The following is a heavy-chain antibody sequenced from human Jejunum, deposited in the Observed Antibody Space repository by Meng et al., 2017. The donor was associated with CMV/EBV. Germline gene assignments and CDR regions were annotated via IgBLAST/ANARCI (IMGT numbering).Heavy chain of an antibody. CDR3: ARGEVPVVAATS. D-gene: IGHD2-15*01. CDR2: ISAYNGVT. CDR1: GHTFTSYG. J-gene: IGHJ5*02. V-gene: IGHV1-18*01. Sequence: QAQLVQSGAEVKKPGASVRVSCKASGHTFTSYGFNWVRQAPGQGLEWMGWISAYNGVTTFAQKVQGRVSMTTDISTSTAYMELRSLTSDDTAVYYCARGEVPVVAATSWGQGTLVTVSS.